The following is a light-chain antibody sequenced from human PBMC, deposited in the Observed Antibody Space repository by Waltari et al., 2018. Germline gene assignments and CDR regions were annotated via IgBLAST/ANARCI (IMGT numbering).Light chain of an antibody. V-gene: IGLV3-1*01. J-gene: IGLJ3*02. CDR3: QAWDSSTAV. Sequence: SYELTQPPSVSVSPGQTASIPCSGDHLGDKYACWYQQKPGQSPVLVIYQDSKRPSGIPGRFSGSNSGNTATLTISGTQAMDEADYYCQAWDSSTAVFGGGTKLTVL. CDR1: HLGDKY. CDR2: QDS.